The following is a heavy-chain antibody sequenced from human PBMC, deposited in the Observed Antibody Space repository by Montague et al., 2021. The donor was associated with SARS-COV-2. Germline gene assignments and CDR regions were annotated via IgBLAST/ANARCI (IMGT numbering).Heavy chain of an antibody. D-gene: IGHD1-26*01. CDR3: ARTSASSDY. CDR2: TYYRSKWYN. V-gene: IGHV6-1*01. CDR1: GDSVSGNIAT. J-gene: IGHJ4*02. Sequence: CAISGDSVSGNIATWNWIRQSQSRGLEWLGRTYYRSKWYNDYAVSVKSRITINPDTSKNQISLQLNSVTPEDTAVYYCARTSASSDYWGQGTLVTVSS.